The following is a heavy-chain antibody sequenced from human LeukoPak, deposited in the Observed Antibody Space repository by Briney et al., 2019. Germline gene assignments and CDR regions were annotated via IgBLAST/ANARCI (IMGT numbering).Heavy chain of an antibody. J-gene: IGHJ4*02. V-gene: IGHV3-30-3*01. CDR1: GFTFSSYA. CDR2: ISYDGSNK. Sequence: PGGSLRLSCAASGFTFSSYAMHWVRQAPGKGLEWVAVISYDGSNKYYADSVKGRFTISRDNSKNTLYLQMNSLRAEDTAVYYCAREYSSGWYYFDYWGLGTLVTVSS. D-gene: IGHD6-19*01. CDR3: AREYSSGWYYFDY.